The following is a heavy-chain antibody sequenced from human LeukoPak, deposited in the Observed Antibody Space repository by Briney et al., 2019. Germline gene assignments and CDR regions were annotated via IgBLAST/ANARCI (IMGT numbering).Heavy chain of an antibody. CDR1: GFTFSSYG. CDR3: ARAPVTSCRGAYCYPFDY. Sequence: GGSLRLSCTASGFTFSSYGMHWVRQAPGKGLEWVAFIRYDGSNKYYADSVRGRFTISRDNSKNTLYLQMNSLRVEDAAVYYCARAPVTSCRGAYCYPFDYWGQGTLVTVSS. CDR2: IRYDGSNK. D-gene: IGHD2-21*01. J-gene: IGHJ4*02. V-gene: IGHV3-30*02.